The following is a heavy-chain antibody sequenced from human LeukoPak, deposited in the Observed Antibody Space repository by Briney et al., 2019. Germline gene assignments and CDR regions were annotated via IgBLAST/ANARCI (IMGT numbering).Heavy chain of an antibody. CDR3: ARVEMATISFDH. J-gene: IGHJ4*02. V-gene: IGHV4-59*08. CDR2: IYYSGST. D-gene: IGHD5-24*01. CDR1: GGSISSYY. Sequence: SETLSLTCTVSGGSISSYYWSWIRQPPGKGLEWIGYIYYSGSTNYNPSLKSRVTISVDTSKNQFSLKLSSVTAADTAVYYCARVEMATISFDHWGQGTLVTVSS.